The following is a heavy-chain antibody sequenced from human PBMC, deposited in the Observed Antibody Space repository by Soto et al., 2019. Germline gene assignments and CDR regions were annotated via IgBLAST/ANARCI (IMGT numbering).Heavy chain of an antibody. Sequence: QITLKESGPTLVRPTQTLTLTCTLSGVSVSATGVGVAWIRQSPGKALECLALIYWNDDERYSPSLKSRLTISKDISKNRVVLKRANMNPVEAGTYSCARGLWDSGGWNPFDPGGQEPWSPSPQ. CDR1: GVSVSATGVG. CDR2: IYWNDDE. CDR3: ARGLWDSGGWNPFDP. J-gene: IGHJ5*02. V-gene: IGHV2-5*01. D-gene: IGHD6-19*01.